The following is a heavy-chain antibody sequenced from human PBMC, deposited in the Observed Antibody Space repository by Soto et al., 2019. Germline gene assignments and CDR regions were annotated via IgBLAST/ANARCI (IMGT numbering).Heavy chain of an antibody. CDR1: GFTFSSYG. D-gene: IGHD3-10*01. CDR2: ISASDGGA. CDR3: AKDSVQEYLQD. Sequence: GGSLRLSCAASGFTFSSYGMSWVRQAPEKGLEGVSGISASDGGAYYADSVKGRCTISRDNSENTRYLQMNSLRVEDTAVYYCAKDSVQEYLQDWGQG. V-gene: IGHV3-23*01. J-gene: IGHJ1*01.